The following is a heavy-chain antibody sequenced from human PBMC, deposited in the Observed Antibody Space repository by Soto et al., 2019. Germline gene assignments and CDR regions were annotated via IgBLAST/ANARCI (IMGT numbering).Heavy chain of an antibody. V-gene: IGHV4-34*01. CDR1: GVSFSGYY. CDR2: INHSGST. D-gene: IGHD6-19*01. J-gene: IGHJ5*02. CDR3: VRVCYNSGWYSSGRWFDL. Sequence: SETLSLTCAVYGVSFSGYYWSWILQPPGKGLEWIGEINHSGSTNYNPSLKSRVTISVDTSKNQFSLKLTSVTAADTAVYYCVRVCYNSGWYSSGRWFDLWGQGTLVTVSS.